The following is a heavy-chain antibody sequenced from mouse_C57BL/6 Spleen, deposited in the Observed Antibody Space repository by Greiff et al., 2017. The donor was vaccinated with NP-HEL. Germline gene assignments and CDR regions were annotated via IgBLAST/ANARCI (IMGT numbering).Heavy chain of an antibody. V-gene: IGHV5-9*01. CDR3: ARHHGHFDD. CDR1: GFTFSSYT. J-gene: IGHJ2*01. D-gene: IGHD1-2*01. Sequence: EVQLVESGGGLVKPGGSLKLSCAASGFTFSSYTMSWARQTPEKRLEWVATISGGGGNTYYPGSVKGRCPISRDNAKNTLYLEMCGLRSEDTALYYCARHHGHFDDWGQGTTLTVSS. CDR2: ISGGGGNT.